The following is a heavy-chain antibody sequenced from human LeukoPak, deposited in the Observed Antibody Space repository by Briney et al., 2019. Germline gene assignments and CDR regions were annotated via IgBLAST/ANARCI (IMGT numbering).Heavy chain of an antibody. CDR1: GDSISSYF. Sequence: SETLSLTCTVSGDSISSYFWTWIRQPPGRGLEWIGYVYYSGSTTYNPSLKSRVTISLDTSKNQFSLKLNSVTAADTAVYYCAGDYTLRSYRFDYWGQGTLVTVSS. CDR2: VYYSGST. V-gene: IGHV4-59*12. D-gene: IGHD3-10*01. J-gene: IGHJ4*02. CDR3: AGDYTLRSYRFDY.